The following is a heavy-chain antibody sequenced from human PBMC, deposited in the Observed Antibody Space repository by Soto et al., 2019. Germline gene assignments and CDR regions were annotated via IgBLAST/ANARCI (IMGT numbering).Heavy chain of an antibody. D-gene: IGHD2-21*02. J-gene: IGHJ4*02. Sequence: QVQLVQSGAEVKKPGASVKVSCKASVYTFTSYGISWVRQAPGQGLEWMGWISAYNGNTNYAQKLQGRVTITTDTSTSTAYMELRSLRSDDTAVYYCARDCGGDCYNTDNADYWGQGTLFTVSS. V-gene: IGHV1-18*01. CDR2: ISAYNGNT. CDR3: ARDCGGDCYNTDNADY. CDR1: VYTFTSYG.